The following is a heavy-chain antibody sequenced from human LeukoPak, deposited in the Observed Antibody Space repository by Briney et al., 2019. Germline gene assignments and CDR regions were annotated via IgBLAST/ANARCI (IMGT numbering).Heavy chain of an antibody. Sequence: PSETLSLTGTGSRGSISSSRYYWGCIRQPPGKGLEWIGSSHYSGSHSYNPSLKSRVTISVDTSKNQLSLKLSSVTAADTAVYYCARVTMVRGGNYYGMDVWGQGTTVTVSS. CDR2: SHYSGSH. CDR3: ARVTMVRGGNYYGMDV. CDR1: RGSISSSRYY. J-gene: IGHJ6*02. V-gene: IGHV4-39*01. D-gene: IGHD3-10*01.